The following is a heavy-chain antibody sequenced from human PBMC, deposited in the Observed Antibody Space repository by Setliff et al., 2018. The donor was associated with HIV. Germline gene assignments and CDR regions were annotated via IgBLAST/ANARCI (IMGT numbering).Heavy chain of an antibody. D-gene: IGHD2-21*02. CDR2: IYHSGTT. CDR3: ARDVGLCGVDCWPYFYFDL. Sequence: PSETLSLTCTVSGGSITSDDYYWNWLRQPTGKGLEWIGSIYHSGTTYYNLSLKSLVTISLDTSKNQFSLNLSSMTAADTAVYYCARDVGLCGVDCWPYFYFDLWGRGNLVTVSS. CDR1: GGSITSDDYY. V-gene: IGHV4-39*07. J-gene: IGHJ2*01.